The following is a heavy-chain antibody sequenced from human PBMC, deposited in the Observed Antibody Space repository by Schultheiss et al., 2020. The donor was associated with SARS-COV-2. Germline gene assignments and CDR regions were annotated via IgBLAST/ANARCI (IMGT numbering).Heavy chain of an antibody. CDR3: ASGVVVPAAIPNWFDP. Sequence: SETLSLTCAVYGGSFSGYYWSWIRQPPGKGLEWIGEINHSGSTYYNPSLKSRVTISVDTSKNQFSLKLSSVTAADTAVYYCASGVVVPAAIPNWFDPWGQGTLVTVSS. D-gene: IGHD2-2*01. V-gene: IGHV4-34*01. CDR1: GGSFSGYY. CDR2: INHSGST. J-gene: IGHJ5*02.